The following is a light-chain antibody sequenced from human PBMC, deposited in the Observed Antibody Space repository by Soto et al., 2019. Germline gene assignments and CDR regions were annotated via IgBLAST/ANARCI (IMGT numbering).Light chain of an antibody. CDR1: QSVSSY. J-gene: IGKJ5*01. Sequence: EIVLTQSPATLSLSPGERATLSCRASQSVSSYLAWYQQKPGQAPRLLIYDSFTRATGIPARFSGSGSGTDFTLTISSLEPEDFAVYYCQQRSTWPVTFGQGTRLEIK. CDR3: QQRSTWPVT. V-gene: IGKV3-11*01. CDR2: DSF.